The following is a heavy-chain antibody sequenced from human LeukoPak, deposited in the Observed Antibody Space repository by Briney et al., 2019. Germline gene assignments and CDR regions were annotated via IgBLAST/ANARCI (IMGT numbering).Heavy chain of an antibody. V-gene: IGHV4-34*01. Sequence: SETLSLTCTVSGASISRYYWSWIRQPPGKGLEWIGEINHSGSTNYNPSLKSRVTISVDTSKNQFSLKLSSVTAADTAVYYCARQKGPIGWELYNWFDPWGQGTLVTVSS. D-gene: IGHD1-26*01. CDR1: GASISRYY. J-gene: IGHJ5*02. CDR2: INHSGST. CDR3: ARQKGPIGWELYNWFDP.